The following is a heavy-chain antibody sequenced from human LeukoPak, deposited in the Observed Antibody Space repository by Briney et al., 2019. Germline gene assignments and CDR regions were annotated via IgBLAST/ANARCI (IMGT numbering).Heavy chain of an antibody. J-gene: IGHJ4*02. Sequence: GGSLRLSCAASGFTFSSCAMSWVRQAPGKGLEWVSAISGSGGSTYYADSVKGRFTISRDNSKNTLYLQMNSLRAEDTAVYYCVQLDGYSYGYMVDYWGQGTLVTVSS. CDR2: ISGSGGST. CDR1: GFTFSSCA. V-gene: IGHV3-23*01. D-gene: IGHD5-18*01. CDR3: VQLDGYSYGYMVDY.